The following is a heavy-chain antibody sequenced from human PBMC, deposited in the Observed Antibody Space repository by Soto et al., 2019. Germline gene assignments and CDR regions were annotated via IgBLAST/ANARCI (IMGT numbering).Heavy chain of an antibody. Sequence: EVQLVESGGGLVQPGGSLRLSCAASGFTFSSYSINWVRQAPGKGLEWFSYITSDSSTISYADSVKGRFTVSRDNAKNSLHLQMNSLGDEDTAVYYCARVGRGVYGMDVWGQGTSVTVSS. CDR2: ITSDSSTI. D-gene: IGHD2-8*01. V-gene: IGHV3-48*02. CDR3: ARVGRGVYGMDV. CDR1: GFTFSSYS. J-gene: IGHJ6*02.